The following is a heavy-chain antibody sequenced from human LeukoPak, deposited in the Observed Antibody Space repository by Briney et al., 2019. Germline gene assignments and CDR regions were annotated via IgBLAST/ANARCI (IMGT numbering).Heavy chain of an antibody. CDR1: GGSISSYY. J-gene: IGHJ4*02. Sequence: PSETLSLTCTVSGGSISSYYWSWIRQPPGKGLEWIGYIYYSGSTNYNPSLKSRVTISVDTSKNQFSLKLSSVTAADTAVYYCARIGSYYDSSGYYSDYWGQGTLVTVSS. CDR2: IYYSGST. D-gene: IGHD3-22*01. CDR3: ARIGSYYDSSGYYSDY. V-gene: IGHV4-59*01.